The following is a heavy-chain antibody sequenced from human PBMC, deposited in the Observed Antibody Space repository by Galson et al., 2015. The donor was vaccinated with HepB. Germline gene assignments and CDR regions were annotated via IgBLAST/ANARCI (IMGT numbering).Heavy chain of an antibody. CDR1: GFTFSSYS. J-gene: IGHJ4*02. CDR2: ISSSSSTI. V-gene: IGHV3-48*01. CDR3: AREEIVSYGPLFDY. Sequence: SLRLSCAASGFTFSSYSMNLVRQAPGKGLEWVSYISSSSSTIYYADSVKGRFTISRDNAKNSLYLQMNSLRAEDTAVYYCAREEIVSYGPLFDYWGQGTLVTVSS. D-gene: IGHD5-18*01.